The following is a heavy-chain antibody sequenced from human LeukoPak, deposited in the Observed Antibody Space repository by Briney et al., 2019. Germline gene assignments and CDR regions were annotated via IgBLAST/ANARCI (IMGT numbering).Heavy chain of an antibody. CDR3: AKDAVGATPEPFDI. CDR2: ISYDGSNE. J-gene: IGHJ3*02. Sequence: GGSLRLSCAASGFTFSSYVMHWVRQAPGKGLEWVAIISYDGSNEYYADSVKGRFTISRDNSKNTLYLQMNSLRAADTAVYYCAKDAVGATPEPFDIWGQGTMVTVSS. CDR1: GFTFSSYV. D-gene: IGHD1-26*01. V-gene: IGHV3-30*04.